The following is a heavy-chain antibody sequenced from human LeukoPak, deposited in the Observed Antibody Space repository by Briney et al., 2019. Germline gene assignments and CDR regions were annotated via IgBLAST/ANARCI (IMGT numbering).Heavy chain of an antibody. D-gene: IGHD3-10*01. CDR2: IYHSGST. Sequence: SQTLSLTCAVSGGSISSGGYSWSWIRQPPGKGLEWIGYIYHSGSTYYNPSLKSRVTISVDRSKNQFSLKLSSETAADTAVYYCASSYGSGSYYNGPEPNYFDYWGQGTLVTVSS. V-gene: IGHV4-30-2*01. CDR3: ASSYGSGSYYNGPEPNYFDY. CDR1: GGSISSGGYS. J-gene: IGHJ4*02.